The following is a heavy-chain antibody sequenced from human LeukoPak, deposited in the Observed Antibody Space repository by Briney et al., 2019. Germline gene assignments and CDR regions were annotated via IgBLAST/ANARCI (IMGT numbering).Heavy chain of an antibody. V-gene: IGHV1-46*01. D-gene: IGHD6-13*01. J-gene: IGHJ3*02. CDR1: GYTFTSYY. CDR2: INPSGGST. Sequence: ASVKVSCKASGYTFTSYYMDWVRQAPGQGLEWMGIINPSGGSTSYAQKFQGRVTMTRDTSTSTVYMELSSLRSEDTAVYYCARVEDAAAGTGAFDIWGQGTMVTVSS. CDR3: ARVEDAAAGTGAFDI.